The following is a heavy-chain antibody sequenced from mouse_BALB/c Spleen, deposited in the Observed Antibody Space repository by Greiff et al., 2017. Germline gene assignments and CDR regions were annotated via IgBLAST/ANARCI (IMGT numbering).Heavy chain of an antibody. CDR3: ARGITTGYAMDY. D-gene: IGHD2-4*01. Sequence: DVQLQESGPGLVKPSQSLSLTCTVTGYSITSDYAWNWIRQFPGNKLEWMGYISYSGSTSYNPSLKSRISITRDTSKNQFFLQLNSVTTEDTATYYCARGITTGYAMDYWGQGTSVTVSS. CDR2: ISYSGST. V-gene: IGHV3-2*02. J-gene: IGHJ4*01. CDR1: GYSITSDYA.